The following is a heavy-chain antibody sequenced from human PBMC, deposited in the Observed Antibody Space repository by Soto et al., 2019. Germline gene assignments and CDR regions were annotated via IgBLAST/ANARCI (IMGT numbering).Heavy chain of an antibody. CDR3: ARDTSIPGAFYI. CDR2: IIPISGTA. Sequence: QVQLVQSGAEVKKPGSSVKVSCKASGGTFSSYAISWVRQAPGQGLEWMGGIIPISGTATYAQKVQGRVTITADESTSTAYMELSSLRSEDTAVYYCARDTSIPGAFYIWGQGTMVTVSS. D-gene: IGHD2-21*01. J-gene: IGHJ3*02. CDR1: GGTFSSYA. V-gene: IGHV1-69*01.